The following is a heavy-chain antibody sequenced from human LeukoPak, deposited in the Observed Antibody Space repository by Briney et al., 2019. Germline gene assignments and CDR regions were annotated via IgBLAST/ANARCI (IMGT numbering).Heavy chain of an antibody. CDR2: ISHSGST. J-gene: IGHJ4*02. D-gene: IGHD1-26*01. CDR1: GYSISSYYY. CDR3: ARSDRGSYLYYLDY. V-gene: IGHV4-38-2*02. Sequence: SETLSLTCTVSGYSISSYYYWGWIRQPPGKGLEWIWTISHSGSTYYNPSLKSRVTISVDTSKNQFSLKLTSVTAADTAVYYCARSDRGSYLYYLDYWGQGTLVTVSS.